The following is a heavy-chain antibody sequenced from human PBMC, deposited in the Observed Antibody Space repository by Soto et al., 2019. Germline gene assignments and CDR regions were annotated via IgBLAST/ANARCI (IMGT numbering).Heavy chain of an antibody. J-gene: IGHJ4*02. D-gene: IGHD1-1*01. V-gene: IGHV4-31*01. CDR2: IHYSGTS. Sequence: QVQLQESGPGLVEPSQTLSLTCTVSGVAISGGGRNWSWIRQYPGRGLQWIGFIHYSGTSYYNPSLKSNVALSVDTSRNQFSLRLTSVTAADTAVYYCTTEGDDSKTGYWGQGTLVTVSS. CDR1: GVAISGGGRN. CDR3: TTEGDDSKTGY.